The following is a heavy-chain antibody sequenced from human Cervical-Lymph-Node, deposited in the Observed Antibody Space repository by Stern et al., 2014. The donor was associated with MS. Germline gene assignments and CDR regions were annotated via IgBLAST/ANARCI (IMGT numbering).Heavy chain of an antibody. Sequence: QVQLQESGPGLVKPSQTLSLTCTVSGGSISSTSFYWSWIRQSAGKGLEWIGRIYPSGNANYNPSLKSRVAMSVDTSKNQFSLRLSSVTAADTAVYYCARDYCGGDCYYNWFDAWGQGTLVTVSS. CDR1: GGSISSTSFY. J-gene: IGHJ5*02. V-gene: IGHV4-61*02. D-gene: IGHD2-21*02. CDR3: ARDYCGGDCYYNWFDA. CDR2: IYPSGNA.